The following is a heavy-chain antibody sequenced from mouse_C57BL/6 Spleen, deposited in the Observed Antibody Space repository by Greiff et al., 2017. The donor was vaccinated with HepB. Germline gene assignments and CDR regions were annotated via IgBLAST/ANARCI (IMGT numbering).Heavy chain of an antibody. J-gene: IGHJ4*01. CDR3: ASPSTMVTRDY. V-gene: IGHV5-6*01. D-gene: IGHD2-2*01. Sequence: EVMLVESGGDLVKPGGSLKLSCAASGFTFSSYGMSWVRQTPDKRLEWVATISSGGSYTYYPDSVKGRFTISRDNAKNTLYLQMSSLKSEDTAMYYCASPSTMVTRDYWGQGTSVTVSS. CDR2: ISSGGSYT. CDR1: GFTFSSYG.